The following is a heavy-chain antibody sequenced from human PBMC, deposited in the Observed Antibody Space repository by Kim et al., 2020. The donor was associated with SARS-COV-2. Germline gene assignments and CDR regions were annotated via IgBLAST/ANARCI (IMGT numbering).Heavy chain of an antibody. Sequence: SETLSLTCTVSGGTISSSSYYWGWIRQPPGKGLEWIGSIYYSGSTYYNPSLKSRVTISVDTSKNQFSLKLSSVTAADTAVYYCARQSGYDFWSGYYTGIDDYGMDVWGQGTTVTVSS. CDR2: IYYSGST. CDR3: ARQSGYDFWSGYYTGIDDYGMDV. V-gene: IGHV4-39*01. J-gene: IGHJ6*02. CDR1: GGTISSSSYY. D-gene: IGHD3-3*01.